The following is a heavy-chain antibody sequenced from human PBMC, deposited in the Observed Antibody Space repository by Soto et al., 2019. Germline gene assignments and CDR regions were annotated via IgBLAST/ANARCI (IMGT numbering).Heavy chain of an antibody. CDR1: GFTFTDHY. D-gene: IGHD6-19*01. Sequence: PGGSLRLSCVASGFTFTDHYMDWVRQAPGKGLEWVGRIRRRANSYATVNAASVKGRFTISRDNAKNSLYLQMNSLRDEDTAVYYCARTLGHSSGWYELNWFDPWGQGTLVTVSS. V-gene: IGHV3-72*01. CDR2: IRRRANSYAT. J-gene: IGHJ5*02. CDR3: ARTLGHSSGWYELNWFDP.